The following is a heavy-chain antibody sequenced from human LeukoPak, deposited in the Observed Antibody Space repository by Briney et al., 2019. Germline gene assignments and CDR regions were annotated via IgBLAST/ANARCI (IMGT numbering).Heavy chain of an antibody. CDR1: GFTFSSYA. V-gene: IGHV3-23*01. CDR2: ISGGGFST. CDR3: AKRFCGGDCYEAFDI. J-gene: IGHJ3*02. D-gene: IGHD2-21*02. Sequence: HPGGSLRLSCAASGFTFSSYAMSWVRQAPGKGREWVSAISGGGFSTYYADSVRGRFIISRDNSKNTLYVQMNSLRAEDTAVYYCAKRFCGGDCYEAFDIWGQGTMVTVSS.